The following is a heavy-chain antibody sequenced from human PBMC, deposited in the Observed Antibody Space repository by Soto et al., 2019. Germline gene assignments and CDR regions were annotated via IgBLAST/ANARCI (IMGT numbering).Heavy chain of an antibody. CDR2: IFHSGST. CDR3: ARGLQMWSQVYYGMDV. Sequence: QVQLQESGPGVVKPSGTLSLTCGVSGGSISSDYWWAWVRQSPGRGLEWIGEIFHSGSTHYNPSLESRVTMSVDIVNNHFSLKLMSVTAADTAVYYCARGLQMWSQVYYGMDVWGQGTTVTVSS. J-gene: IGHJ6*02. V-gene: IGHV4-4*02. CDR1: GGSISSDYW. D-gene: IGHD2-21*01.